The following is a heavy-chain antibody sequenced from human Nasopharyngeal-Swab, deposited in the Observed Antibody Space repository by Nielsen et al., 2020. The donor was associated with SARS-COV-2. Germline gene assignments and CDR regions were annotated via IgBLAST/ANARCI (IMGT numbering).Heavy chain of an antibody. CDR1: GYTFTSYY. D-gene: IGHD3-22*01. CDR3: ARKYYYDSSGFNY. V-gene: IGHV1-46*01. CDR2: INPSGGST. J-gene: IGHJ4*02. Sequence: ASVKVSCTASGYTFTSYYMHWVRQAPGQGLEWIGLINPSGGSTSYAQKFQGRVTMTRDTSTSTVYMELSSLRSEYTAVYYCARKYYYDSSGFNYWGQGTLVTVSS.